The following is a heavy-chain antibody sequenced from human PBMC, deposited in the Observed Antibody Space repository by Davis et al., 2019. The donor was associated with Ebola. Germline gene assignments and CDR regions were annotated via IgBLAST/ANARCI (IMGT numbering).Heavy chain of an antibody. D-gene: IGHD3-3*01. V-gene: IGHV3-30*18. Sequence: PGGSLRLSCVVSGFTFSDSGMHWVRQAPGKGLEWVADISFDDGKTKYYAASVKGRFSISRDNSKNTLFLQMNTLRVEDTAVYYCAKWSGKNHYFLDHWGQGTLVSVSS. J-gene: IGHJ4*02. CDR1: GFTFSDSG. CDR3: AKWSGKNHYFLDH. CDR2: ISFDDGKTK.